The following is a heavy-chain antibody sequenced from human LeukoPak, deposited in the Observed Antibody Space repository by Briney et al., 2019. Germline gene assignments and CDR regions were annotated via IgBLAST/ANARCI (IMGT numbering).Heavy chain of an antibody. J-gene: IGHJ4*02. CDR3: AAQSGSGSNYPDY. D-gene: IGHD3-10*01. CDR1: GFTFSSYS. Sequence: PGGSLRLPCAASGFTFSSYSMNWVRQAPGKGLEWISYISSGSSAIYYADSVKGRFTISRDNAKNSLYLQTNSLRAADTAVYYCAAQSGSGSNYPDYWGQGTLVTVSS. V-gene: IGHV3-48*01. CDR2: ISSGSSAI.